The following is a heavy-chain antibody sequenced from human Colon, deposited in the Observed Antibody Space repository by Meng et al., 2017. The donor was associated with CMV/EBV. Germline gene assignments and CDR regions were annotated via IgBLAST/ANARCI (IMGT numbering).Heavy chain of an antibody. CDR3: ATDGGAWNLDH. CDR1: GFSFSTSH. D-gene: IGHD1-1*01. V-gene: IGHV3-30*02. J-gene: IGHJ4*02. CDR2: IWYDETEK. Sequence: GESLKIPCAASGFSFSTSHMHWVRQAPGKGLEWVAYIWYDETEKSSADSVRGRFTVSRDNSRNTLYLQMSRLRAEDTAIYYCATDGGAWNLDHWGQGTLVTVSS.